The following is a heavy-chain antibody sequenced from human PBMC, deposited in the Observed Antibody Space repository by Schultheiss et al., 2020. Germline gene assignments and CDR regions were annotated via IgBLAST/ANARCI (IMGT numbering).Heavy chain of an antibody. V-gene: IGHV3-30*02. CDR1: GFTFSSYS. CDR3: AKERGSGVHRYYFGQ. J-gene: IGHJ4*02. CDR2: IWYDGSNK. D-gene: IGHD3-16*01. Sequence: GGSLRLSCAASGFTFSSYSMNWVRQAPGKGLEWVAVIWYDGSNKYYADSVKGRFTISRDNSKNTLYLQMNSLRAEDTALYYCAKERGSGVHRYYFGQWGQGTQVTGSS.